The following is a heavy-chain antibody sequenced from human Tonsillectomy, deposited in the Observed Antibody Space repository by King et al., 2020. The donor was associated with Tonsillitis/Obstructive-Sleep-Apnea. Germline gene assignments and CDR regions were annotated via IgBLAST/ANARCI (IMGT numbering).Heavy chain of an antibody. D-gene: IGHD6-6*01. CDR3: ARSSGAWVSARLFFDY. CDR1: GFTFSTYA. Sequence: VQLVESGGGVVQPGRSLRLSCAASGFTFSTYAMHWVRQAPGKGLEWVALLSYDGSNKYYVDYVKGRFTISRDNSKSTLYLQMNSLRPEDTAVYYCARSSGAWVSARLFFDYWGQGTLVTVSS. J-gene: IGHJ4*02. V-gene: IGHV3-30*04. CDR2: LSYDGSNK.